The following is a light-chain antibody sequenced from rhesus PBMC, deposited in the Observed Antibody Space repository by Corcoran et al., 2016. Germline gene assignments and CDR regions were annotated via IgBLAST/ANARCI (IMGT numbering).Light chain of an antibody. V-gene: IGKV4-1*01. Sequence: DIVMTQSPDSLAVSLGERVTINCKSSQSRLYSSNNKNSLAWYQQKPGQGPKLLLYRASTRESGVPNRFSGSGSGTDFTLTISGLQAEYVAVYYCQQYYSSPYSFGQGTKVEIK. CDR2: RAS. CDR3: QQYYSSPYS. CDR1: QSRLYSSNNKNS. J-gene: IGKJ2*01.